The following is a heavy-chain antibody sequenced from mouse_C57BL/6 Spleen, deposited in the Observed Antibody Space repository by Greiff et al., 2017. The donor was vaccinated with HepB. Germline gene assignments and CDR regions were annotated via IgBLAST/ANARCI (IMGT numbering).Heavy chain of an antibody. D-gene: IGHD1-1*01. V-gene: IGHV3-6*01. CDR1: GYSITSGYY. CDR3: ARGAGSSLWFAY. J-gene: IGHJ3*01. CDR2: ISYDGSN. Sequence: EVQLQESGPGLVKPSQSLSLTCSVTGYSITSGYYWNWIRQFPGNKLEWMGYISYDGSNNYNPSLKNRISITRDTSKNQFFLKLNSVTTEDTATYYCARGAGSSLWFAYWGQGTLVTVSA.